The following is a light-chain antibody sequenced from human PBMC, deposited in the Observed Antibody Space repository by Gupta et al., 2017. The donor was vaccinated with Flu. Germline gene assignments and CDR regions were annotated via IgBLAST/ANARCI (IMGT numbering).Light chain of an antibody. CDR2: ADS. V-gene: IGLV3-21*02. J-gene: IGLJ2*01. Sequence: SYVLTQPPSESAAPRQPARITCGGINIVWTGVHWYQQKPGQAPVLVVYADSDRPSGIPGRFAGYNAGNTATLTISRGEAGDEDDYYCQVWDNSEYVFGGGTKLIVL. CDR1: NIVWTG. CDR3: QVWDNSEYV.